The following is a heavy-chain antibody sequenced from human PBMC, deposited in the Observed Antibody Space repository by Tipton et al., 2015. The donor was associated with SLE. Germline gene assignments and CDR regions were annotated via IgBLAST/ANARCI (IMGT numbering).Heavy chain of an antibody. CDR2: INPNSGGT. CDR1: GYTFTGYY. J-gene: IGHJ3*02. Sequence: QSGPEVKKPGASVKVSCKASGYTFTGYYMHWVRQAPGQGLEWMGWINPNSGGTNYAQKFQGRVTMTRDTSIRTAYMELSRLRSDDSAVCSCARAPITGPGAGTTGDAFDIWGQGTMVTVSS. V-gene: IGHV1-2*02. D-gene: IGHD1-1*01. CDR3: ARAPITGPGAGTTGDAFDI.